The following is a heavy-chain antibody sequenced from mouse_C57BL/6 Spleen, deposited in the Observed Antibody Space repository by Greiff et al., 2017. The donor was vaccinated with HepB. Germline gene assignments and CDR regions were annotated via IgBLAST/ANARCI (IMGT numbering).Heavy chain of an antibody. D-gene: IGHD1-1*01. Sequence: VQLQQSGPELVKPGASVKISCKASGYAFSSSWMNWVKRRPGKGLEWIGRIYPGDGDTNYNGKFKGKATLTADKSSSTAYMQLSSLTSEDSAVYFCAREATTVEDYWGQGTTLTVSS. CDR3: AREATTVEDY. V-gene: IGHV1-82*01. J-gene: IGHJ2*01. CDR2: IYPGDGDT. CDR1: GYAFSSSW.